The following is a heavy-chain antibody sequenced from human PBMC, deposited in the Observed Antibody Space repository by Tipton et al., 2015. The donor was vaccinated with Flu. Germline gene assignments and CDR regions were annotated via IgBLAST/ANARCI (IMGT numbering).Heavy chain of an antibody. Sequence: TLSLTCTVSGGSISSGSYYWGWIRQPPGKGLEWIGYIYYSGSTNYNPSLKSRVTISVDTSKNQFSLKLSSVTAADTAVYYCARDGITGTIGAYDIWGQGTMVTVSS. D-gene: IGHD1-20*01. CDR1: GGSISSGSYY. V-gene: IGHV4-61*01. CDR2: IYYSGST. J-gene: IGHJ3*02. CDR3: ARDGITGTIGAYDI.